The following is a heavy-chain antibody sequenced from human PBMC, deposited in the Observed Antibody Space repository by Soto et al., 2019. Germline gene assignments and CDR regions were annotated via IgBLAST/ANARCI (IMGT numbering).Heavy chain of an antibody. D-gene: IGHD6-13*01. Sequence: QVQLVESGGGVVQPGRSLRLSCAASGFTFSSYGMHWVRQAPGKGLEWVAVIWYDGSNKYYADSVKGRFTISRDNSKNTLYLQMNSLRAEDTAVYYCARIAAVLYYIDYWGQGTLVTVSS. CDR2: IWYDGSNK. CDR3: ARIAAVLYYIDY. CDR1: GFTFSSYG. J-gene: IGHJ4*02. V-gene: IGHV3-33*01.